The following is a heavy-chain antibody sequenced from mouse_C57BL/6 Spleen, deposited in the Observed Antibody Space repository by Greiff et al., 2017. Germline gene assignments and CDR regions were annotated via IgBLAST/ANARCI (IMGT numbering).Heavy chain of an antibody. CDR3: ARWDEAMDY. Sequence: EVQVVESGPGLVKPSQSLSLTCSVTGYSITSGYYWNWIRQFPGNKLAWMGYISYDGSNNYNPSLKNRISITRDTSKNQFFLKLNSVTTEDTATYYCARWDEAMDYWGQGTSVTVSS. J-gene: IGHJ4*01. V-gene: IGHV3-6*01. CDR2: ISYDGSN. D-gene: IGHD4-1*01. CDR1: GYSITSGYY.